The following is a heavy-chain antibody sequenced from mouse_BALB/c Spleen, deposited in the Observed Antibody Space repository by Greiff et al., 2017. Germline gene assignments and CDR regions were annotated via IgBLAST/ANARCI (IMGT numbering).Heavy chain of an antibody. D-gene: IGHD2-3*01. V-gene: IGHV14-3*02. CDR1: GFNIKDTY. CDR3: ARSWGDGYFWFAY. Sequence: EVQLQESGAELVKPGASVKLSCTASGFNIKDTYMHWVKQRPEQGLEWIGRIDPANGNTKYDPKFQGKATITADTSSNTAYLQLSSLTSEDTAVYYCARSWGDGYFWFAYWGQGTLVTVSA. J-gene: IGHJ3*01. CDR2: IDPANGNT.